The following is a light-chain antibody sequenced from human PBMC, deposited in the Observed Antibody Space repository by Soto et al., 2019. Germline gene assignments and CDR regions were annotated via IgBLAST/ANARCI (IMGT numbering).Light chain of an antibody. V-gene: IGLV2-14*01. CDR2: EVS. Sequence: QSVLTQPASVAGSPGQSITISCTGTSSDVDFYNFVSWYQQHPGKAPKLIIYEVSNRSSGVSSRFSGSKSGNTASLTISGPRAEDEADYYCSSSTLTSYVFGTGTKVTVL. CDR3: SSSTLTSYV. CDR1: SSDVDFYNF. J-gene: IGLJ1*01.